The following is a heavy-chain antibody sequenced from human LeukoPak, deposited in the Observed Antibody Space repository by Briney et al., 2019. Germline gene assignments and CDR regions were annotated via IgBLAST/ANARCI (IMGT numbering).Heavy chain of an antibody. CDR3: VVVPAAALRGYGMDV. Sequence: SVKVSRKASGGTFSSYAISWVRQAPGQGLEWMGGIIPIFGTANYAQKFQGRVTITADKSTSTAYMELSSLRSEDTAVYYCVVVPAAALRGYGMDVWGKGTTVTVSS. CDR2: IIPIFGTA. CDR1: GGTFSSYA. D-gene: IGHD2-2*01. V-gene: IGHV1-69*06. J-gene: IGHJ6*04.